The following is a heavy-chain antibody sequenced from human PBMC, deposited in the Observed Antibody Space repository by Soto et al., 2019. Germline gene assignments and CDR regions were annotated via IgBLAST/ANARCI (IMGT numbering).Heavy chain of an antibody. CDR1: GVTFSSYA. Sequence: GASVRVSCKASGVTFSSYAISWVRQSPGQGLEWMGGIIPIFGTANYAQKFQGRVTITADESTSTAYMELSSLRSEDTAVYYCARARYYYDSSGYYPLGYYYYGMDVWGQGTTVTVSS. J-gene: IGHJ6*02. D-gene: IGHD3-22*01. V-gene: IGHV1-69*13. CDR2: IIPIFGTA. CDR3: ARARYYYDSSGYYPLGYYYYGMDV.